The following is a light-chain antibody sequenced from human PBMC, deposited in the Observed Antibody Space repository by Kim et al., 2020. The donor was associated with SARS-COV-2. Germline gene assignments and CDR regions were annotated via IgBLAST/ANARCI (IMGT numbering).Light chain of an antibody. CDR2: DNN. J-gene: IGLJ3*02. Sequence: GQKVTISCSGSSTNIGNNYVAWLQQHPGTAPKLLIYDNNKRPSGIPDRFSGSKSGTSATLGITGLQTGDEADYYCGTWDSSLSAWVFGGGTKLTVL. CDR1: STNIGNNY. V-gene: IGLV1-51*01. CDR3: GTWDSSLSAWV.